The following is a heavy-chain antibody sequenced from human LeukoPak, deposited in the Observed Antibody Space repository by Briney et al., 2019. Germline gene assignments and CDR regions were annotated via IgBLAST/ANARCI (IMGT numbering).Heavy chain of an antibody. CDR1: GGSISSYY. V-gene: IGHV4-59*01. CDR3: ARSHPGYYFDY. CDR2: IYYSGST. J-gene: IGHJ4*02. Sequence: SETLSLTCTVSGGSISSYYWSWIRQPPGKGLEWIGYIYYSGSTNYNPSLKSRVTISVDTSKNQFSLKLSSVTAADTAVYYCARSHPGYYFDYWSQGTLVTVSS.